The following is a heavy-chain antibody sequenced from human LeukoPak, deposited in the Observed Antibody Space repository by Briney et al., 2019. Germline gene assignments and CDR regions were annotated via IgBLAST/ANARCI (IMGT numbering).Heavy chain of an antibody. CDR3: ARARGYSYGLGGY. V-gene: IGHV4-59*04. D-gene: IGHD5-18*01. CDR1: GGSISSYY. J-gene: IGHJ4*02. CDR2: IYYSGST. Sequence: PSETLSLTCTVSGGSISSYYWSWIRQPPGKGLEWIGYIYYSGSTYYNPSLKSRVTISVDTSKNQFSLKLSSVTAADTAVYYCARARGYSYGLGGYWGQGTLVTVSS.